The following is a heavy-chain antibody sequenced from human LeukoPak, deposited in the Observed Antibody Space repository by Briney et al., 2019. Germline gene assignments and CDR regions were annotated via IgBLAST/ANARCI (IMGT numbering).Heavy chain of an antibody. J-gene: IGHJ5*02. CDR1: GFTFSSYA. Sequence: RSLRLYCAASGFTFSSYAMHWVRQAPGHGLDWVAVILYDGSNKYYADSVKGRFTISRDNSKNTLYLQMNSLRAEDTAVYYCAREGATTGSGYPNWFDPWGQGTLVTVSS. V-gene: IGHV3-30*04. CDR3: AREGATTGSGYPNWFDP. D-gene: IGHD3-22*01. CDR2: ILYDGSNK.